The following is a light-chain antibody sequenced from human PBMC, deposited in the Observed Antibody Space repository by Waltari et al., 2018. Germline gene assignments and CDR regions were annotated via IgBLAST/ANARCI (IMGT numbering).Light chain of an antibody. CDR2: AAS. Sequence: DIQMTQSPSSLSASVGDTITITCRSSQSISTFLNWFQQKPGNSPKLLIFAASNLHSGVPSRFSVIGSETDFTLSISSLQPEDFATYFCHQSFTIPETFGQGTRLEFK. J-gene: IGKJ5*01. CDR3: HQSFTIPET. CDR1: QSISTF. V-gene: IGKV1-39*01.